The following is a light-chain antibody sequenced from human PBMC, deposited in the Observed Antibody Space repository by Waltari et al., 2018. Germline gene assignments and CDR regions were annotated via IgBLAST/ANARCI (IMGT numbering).Light chain of an antibody. V-gene: IGKV4-1*01. J-gene: IGKJ4*01. CDR1: SLLNSSNKKND. CDR2: WAS. CDR3: QQCYSPPPT. Sequence: SLLNSSNKKNDLAWYQQKPGQPPKLLIYWASTRESAVPDRFSGSGSETDFTLTISSLQAEDVAVCYCQQCYSPPPTFGGGTKVEIK.